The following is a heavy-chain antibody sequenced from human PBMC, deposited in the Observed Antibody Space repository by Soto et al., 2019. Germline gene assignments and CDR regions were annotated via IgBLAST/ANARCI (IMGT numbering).Heavy chain of an antibody. CDR1: GGSISSYY. CDR2: VYNNGST. V-gene: IGHV4-59*01. CDR3: ARRTPGDYGDYYFDY. Sequence: SETLSLTCTVSGGSISSYYWSWIRQPPGKGLEWIGYVYNNGSTNYNPSLKSRVTISVDTSKNQFSLKLTSLTAADTAVYYCARRTPGDYGDYYFDYWGQGSLVTVSS. D-gene: IGHD4-17*01. J-gene: IGHJ4*02.